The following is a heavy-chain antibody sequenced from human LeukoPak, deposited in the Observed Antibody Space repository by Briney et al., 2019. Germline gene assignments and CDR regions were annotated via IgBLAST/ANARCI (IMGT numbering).Heavy chain of an antibody. CDR3: ARRYYESSGANAFDI. CDR1: GYSFTSYW. V-gene: IGHV5-51*01. J-gene: IGHJ3*02. CDR2: IYPGDSDT. D-gene: IGHD3-22*01. Sequence: PGESLKISCQGSGYSFTSYWIGWVRQMPGKGLEWMGIIYPGDSDTRYTPSFQGQATISADKSISTAYLQWSSLKASDTAIYYCARRYYESSGANAFDIWGQGTMLTVSS.